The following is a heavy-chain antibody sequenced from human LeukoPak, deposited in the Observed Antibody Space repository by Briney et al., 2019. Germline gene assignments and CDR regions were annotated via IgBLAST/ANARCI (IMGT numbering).Heavy chain of an antibody. Sequence: PGGSLRLSCAASGYTFSSYAMSWVRQAPGKGLEWVSAITNSGGTTYYADSVKGRFTISRDNSKNKLYLQMNSLRAEDTAVYYCAKDPPHVSWLFDYWGQGTLVTVSS. CDR2: ITNSGGTT. CDR3: AKDPPHVSWLFDY. V-gene: IGHV3-23*01. CDR1: GYTFSSYA. J-gene: IGHJ4*02. D-gene: IGHD3-16*01.